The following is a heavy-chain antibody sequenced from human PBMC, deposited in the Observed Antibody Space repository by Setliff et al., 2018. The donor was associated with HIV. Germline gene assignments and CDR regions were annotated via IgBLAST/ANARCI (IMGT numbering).Heavy chain of an antibody. D-gene: IGHD1-26*01. V-gene: IGHV4-39*02. Sequence: PSETLSLTCTVSGDSISSSAYYWGWVRQPPGKGLEWIGSIYYSGTAYYNPSLRSRVTILVDTSNNNFSLKLNSVTAADTAVYYCARGHGVYSGSYLAVYFDYWGQGTLVTVTS. CDR3: ARGHGVYSGSYLAVYFDY. CDR2: IYYSGTA. J-gene: IGHJ4*02. CDR1: GDSISSSAYY.